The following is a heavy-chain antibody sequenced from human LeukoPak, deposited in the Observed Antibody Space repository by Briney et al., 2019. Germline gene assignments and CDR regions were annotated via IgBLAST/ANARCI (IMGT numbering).Heavy chain of an antibody. CDR3: ATAVSVAGDS. V-gene: IGHV3-7*01. Sequence: PGGSLRLSCAASGFIFSTNWMSWFRQAPGKGLEWVAHIKPDGSETHYVDSVKGRFTISRDNAKNSLYLQMYSLRADDTAVYYCATAVSVAGDSWGQGTLVTVSS. CDR2: IKPDGSET. J-gene: IGHJ5*01. D-gene: IGHD6-19*01. CDR1: GFIFSTNW.